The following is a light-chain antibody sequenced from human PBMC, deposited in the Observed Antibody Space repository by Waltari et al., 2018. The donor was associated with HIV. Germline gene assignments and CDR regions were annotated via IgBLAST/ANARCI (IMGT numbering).Light chain of an antibody. J-gene: IGLJ2*01. CDR1: NIGTKS. CDR2: DDS. CDR3: QVWDSSSDNLVV. Sequence: SYVVTQPPSVSVAPGQTARITCGGNNIGTKSVHWYQQKPGQAPVLVVYDDSDRPSGIPELFSGSNSGNTATLTISRVEAGDEADYHCQVWDSSSDNLVVFGGGTKLTVL. V-gene: IGLV3-21*02.